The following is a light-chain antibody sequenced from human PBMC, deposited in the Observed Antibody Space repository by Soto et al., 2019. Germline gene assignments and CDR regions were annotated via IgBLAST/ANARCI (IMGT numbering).Light chain of an antibody. J-gene: IGKJ1*01. CDR1: QSISTY. CDR2: AAS. V-gene: IGKV1-39*01. Sequence: DIQMTQSPSSLSASVGDRVAITCRASQSISTYLNWYQQKPGKAPKLLIYAASSLQSGVPSRFSGSGSGTEFTLTISSLQPEDFATYYCQQNYITLRTFGQGTKVEIK. CDR3: QQNYITLRT.